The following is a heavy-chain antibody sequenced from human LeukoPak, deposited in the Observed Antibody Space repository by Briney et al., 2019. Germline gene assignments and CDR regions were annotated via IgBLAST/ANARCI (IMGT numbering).Heavy chain of an antibody. J-gene: IGHJ3*02. D-gene: IGHD5-24*01. CDR3: VKDEVKSRVGYNLGAFDI. Sequence: GGSLRLSCSASGFTFSSYAMHWVRQAPGKGLEYVSAISSYGGSTYYTDSVKGRFTISRDNSKNTLYLQMSSLRAEDSAVYYCVKDEVKSRVGYNLGAFDIWGQGTTVTVSS. V-gene: IGHV3-64D*09. CDR1: GFTFSSYA. CDR2: ISSYGGST.